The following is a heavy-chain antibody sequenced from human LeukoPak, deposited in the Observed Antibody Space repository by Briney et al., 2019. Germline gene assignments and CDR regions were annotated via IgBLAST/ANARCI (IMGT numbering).Heavy chain of an antibody. CDR1: GFTVSTDF. CDR2: IQSGDRT. Sequence: GGSLRLSCAASGFTVSTDFMKWVRQAPGKGLEWVSMIQSGDRTYYAASVEGRFTISRDTSKNTLYLQMNSLLAEDTAVYYGASRVFWGQGALVTVSS. CDR3: ASRVF. D-gene: IGHD3-16*01. V-gene: IGHV3-53*01. J-gene: IGHJ4*02.